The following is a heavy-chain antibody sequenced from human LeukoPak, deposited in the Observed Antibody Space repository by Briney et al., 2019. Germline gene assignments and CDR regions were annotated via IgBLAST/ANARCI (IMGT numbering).Heavy chain of an antibody. J-gene: IGHJ4*02. CDR3: AKDLLRIWYGLDRDY. V-gene: IGHV3-23*01. Sequence: GGSLRLSCAASGFTFSSYAMSWVRQAPGKGLEWVSAISGSGGSTYYADSVKGRFTISRDNSKNTLYLQMNSLRSEDTAVYYWAKDLLRIWYGLDRDYWGQGNLVTVSS. CDR2: ISGSGGST. D-gene: IGHD6-13*01. CDR1: GFTFSSYA.